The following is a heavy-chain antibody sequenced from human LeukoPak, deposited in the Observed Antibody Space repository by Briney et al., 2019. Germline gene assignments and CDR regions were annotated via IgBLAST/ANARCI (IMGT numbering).Heavy chain of an antibody. D-gene: IGHD2-2*01. Sequence: GSLRLSCAASGFTFDDYGMSWVRQAPGKGLEWVSGINWNGGSTGYADSVKGRFTISRDNAKNSLYLQMNSLRAEDTALYYCARGQDIVVVPAAANYYYYMDVWGKGTTVTVSS. V-gene: IGHV3-20*04. CDR2: INWNGGST. CDR3: ARGQDIVVVPAAANYYYYMDV. J-gene: IGHJ6*03. CDR1: GFTFDDYG.